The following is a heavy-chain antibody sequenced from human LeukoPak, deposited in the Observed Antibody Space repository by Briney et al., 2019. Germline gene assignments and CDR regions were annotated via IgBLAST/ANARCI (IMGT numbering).Heavy chain of an antibody. Sequence: GASVKVSCKASGYTFTGYAIGWVRQAPGQGLEWMGWVSAYNGVTNYAQKFQGRVTISRDTSASTAYMELSSLRSEDTAMYYCARDGGSGWYHFDYGGQGTLVTVSS. CDR1: GYTFTGYA. CDR3: ARDGGSGWYHFDY. J-gene: IGHJ4*02. CDR2: VSAYNGVT. V-gene: IGHV1-18*01. D-gene: IGHD6-19*01.